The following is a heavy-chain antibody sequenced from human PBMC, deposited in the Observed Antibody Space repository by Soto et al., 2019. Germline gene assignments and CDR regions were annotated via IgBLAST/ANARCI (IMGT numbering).Heavy chain of an antibody. V-gene: IGHV1-24*01. CDR2: FDPEDGET. D-gene: IGHD2-2*01. Sequence: VASVKVSCKVSGYTLTELSMHWVRQAPGKGLEWMGGFDPEDGETIYAQKFQGRVTMTEDTSTDTAYMELSSLRSEDTAVYYCATTGVVVVPAFDAFDIWGQGTMVTVSS. CDR3: ATTGVVVVPAFDAFDI. CDR1: GYTLTELS. J-gene: IGHJ3*02.